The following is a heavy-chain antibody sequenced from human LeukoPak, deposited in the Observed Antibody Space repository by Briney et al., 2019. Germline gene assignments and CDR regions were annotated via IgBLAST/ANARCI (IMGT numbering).Heavy chain of an antibody. CDR1: GFTFSTFE. J-gene: IGHJ4*02. D-gene: IGHD3-22*01. V-gene: IGHV3-48*03. CDR3: ARDSSGYYGKIDY. CDR2: ISGSGSVI. Sequence: PGGSLRLSCEASGFTFSTFEMNWVRQVPGKGLEWVSYISGSGSVIHYADSVKGRFTISRDNAKSSEILQMNSLRDEDTGIYYCARDSSGYYGKIDYWGQGTLVTVSS.